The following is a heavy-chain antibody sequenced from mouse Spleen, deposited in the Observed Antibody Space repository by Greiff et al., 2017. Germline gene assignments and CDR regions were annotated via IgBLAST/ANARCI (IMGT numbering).Heavy chain of an antibody. Sequence: EVKLVESGGGLVKPGGSLKLSCAASGFTFSSYAMSWVRQTPEKRLEWVATISSGGSYTYYPDSVKGRFTISRDNAKNTLYLQMSSLRSEDTAMYYCARRGRRVGDYAMDYWGQGTSVTVSS. V-gene: IGHV5-9-1*01. CDR3: ARRGRRVGDYAMDY. J-gene: IGHJ4*01. D-gene: IGHD3-1*01. CDR2: ISSGGSYT. CDR1: GFTFSSYA.